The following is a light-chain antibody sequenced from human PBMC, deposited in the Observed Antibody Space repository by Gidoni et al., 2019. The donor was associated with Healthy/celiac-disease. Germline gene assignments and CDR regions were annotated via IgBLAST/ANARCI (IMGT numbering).Light chain of an antibody. CDR1: QSVSIY. CDR3: QQRRNWPPLYT. J-gene: IGKJ2*01. Sequence: EIVLTQSPATLSLSPGERATLSCRASQSVSIYLAWYQQKPGQAPRLLIYDASNRATGIPARFSGSGSGTDFTLTISSLEPEDFAVYYCQQRRNWPPLYTFGQGTNLEIK. V-gene: IGKV3-11*01. CDR2: DAS.